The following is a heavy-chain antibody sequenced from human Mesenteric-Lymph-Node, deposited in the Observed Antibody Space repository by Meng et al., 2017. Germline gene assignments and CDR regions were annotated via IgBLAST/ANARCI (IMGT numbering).Heavy chain of an antibody. Sequence: QLQSVRDGRLKPSDTRSPTSVVNGGSRSGAYLNWIRQPPGKGLVWIGEIIHGGSPSYNPSLKSRVTISIDTSKNQLSLMLSSVTAADTAVYYCARRPTGIDYWGQGTLVTVSS. D-gene: IGHD2-8*02. CDR3: ARRPTGIDY. CDR2: IIHGGSP. J-gene: IGHJ4*02. V-gene: IGHV4-34*12. CDR1: GGSRSGAY.